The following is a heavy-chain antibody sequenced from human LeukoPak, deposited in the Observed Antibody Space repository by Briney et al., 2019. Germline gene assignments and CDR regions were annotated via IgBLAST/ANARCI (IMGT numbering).Heavy chain of an antibody. D-gene: IGHD3-22*01. J-gene: IGHJ5*02. CDR3: ARDKVVSADNWFDP. CDR2: IYNSGST. CDR1: GGSISSYY. V-gene: IGHV4-4*07. Sequence: SETLSLTRTVSGGSISSYYWSWIRQPAGKGLEWIGRIYNSGSTNYNPSLKSRVTMSVDTSKNQFSLKLSSVTAADTAVYYCARDKVVSADNWFDPWGQGTLVTVSS.